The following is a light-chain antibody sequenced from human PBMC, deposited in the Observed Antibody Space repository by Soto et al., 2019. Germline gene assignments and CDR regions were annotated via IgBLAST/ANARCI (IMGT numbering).Light chain of an antibody. CDR3: QQYGSSPYT. J-gene: IGKJ2*01. Sequence: EIVLTQSPGTLSLSPGERATLSCRASQSVSSCYLAWYQQKPDQAPRLLIYGASSRATGIPDRFSGSGSGTDFTLTISRLEPEDFAVYYCQQYGSSPYTFGQGTKLEIK. CDR1: QSVSSCY. CDR2: GAS. V-gene: IGKV3-20*01.